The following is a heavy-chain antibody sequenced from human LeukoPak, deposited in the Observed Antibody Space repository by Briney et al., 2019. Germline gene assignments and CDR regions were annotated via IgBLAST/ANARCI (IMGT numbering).Heavy chain of an antibody. CDR3: ARGRGWGYGVDY. J-gene: IGHJ4*02. D-gene: IGHD4/OR15-4a*01. Sequence: SETLSLTCTVSGDSIRGYYWSWIRQPPGKGLEYIGNIQNSGATNYNPSLESRVTISVDTPNNQFSLRVTHVTAADTAVYFCARGRGWGYGVDYWGQGILVTVSS. CDR2: IQNSGAT. V-gene: IGHV4-59*01. CDR1: GDSIRGYY.